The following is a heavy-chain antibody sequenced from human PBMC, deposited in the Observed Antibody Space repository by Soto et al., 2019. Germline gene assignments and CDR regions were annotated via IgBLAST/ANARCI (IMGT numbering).Heavy chain of an antibody. V-gene: IGHV4-39*01. J-gene: IGHJ6*02. CDR2: VHSTGGT. D-gene: IGHD3-3*01. Sequence: SETLSLTCVVSGGSITSGGYFWDWIRQPPGRGLEWIGTVHSTGGTYYSPSLRSRVTISVDTSKNLFSLKMTSASATDTAVYFCAKREDSSRFGGLDIWGQGTAVTVSS. CDR3: AKREDSSRFGGLDI. CDR1: GGSITSGGYF.